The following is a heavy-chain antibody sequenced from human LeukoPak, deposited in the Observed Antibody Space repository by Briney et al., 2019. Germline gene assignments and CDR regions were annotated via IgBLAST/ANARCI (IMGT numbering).Heavy chain of an antibody. J-gene: IGHJ5*02. Sequence: SETLSLTCTVSGGSVSNPYSYWSWIRQPPGKGLEWIGNVYYIGTTSYNSSLKSRVTISIGTSRNQFSLEVTSMTAADTAVYYCARNTSSSPWFDPWGQGTLVTVSS. CDR2: VYYIGTT. CDR1: GGSVSNPYSY. D-gene: IGHD6-6*01. V-gene: IGHV4-61*01. CDR3: ARNTSSSPWFDP.